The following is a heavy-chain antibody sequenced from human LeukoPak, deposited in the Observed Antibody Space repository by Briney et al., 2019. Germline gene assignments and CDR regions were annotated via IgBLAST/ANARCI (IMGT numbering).Heavy chain of an antibody. V-gene: IGHV3-23*01. Sequence: GGSLRLSCAASGFTFSSYAMSWARQAPGKGLEWVSTISDNGGSTYYADSVKGRFTISRDNSKNTLYLQMNSLRAEDTAVYYCAKPPPDSSSWLFDYWGQGALVTVSS. CDR3: AKPPPDSSSWLFDY. CDR2: ISDNGGST. J-gene: IGHJ4*02. CDR1: GFTFSSYA. D-gene: IGHD6-13*01.